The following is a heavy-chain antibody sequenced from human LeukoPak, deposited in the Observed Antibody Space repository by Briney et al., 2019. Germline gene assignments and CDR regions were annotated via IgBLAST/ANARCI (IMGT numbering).Heavy chain of an antibody. V-gene: IGHV4-59*01. D-gene: IGHD3-10*01. J-gene: IGHJ4*02. CDR1: GGSISSYY. Sequence: SETLSLTCTVSGGSISSYYWSWIRQPPGKGLEWIGYIYYSGSTNYNPSLKSRVTISVDTSKNQFSLKLSSVTAADTAVYYRARGSAPWNFDYWGQGTLVTVSS. CDR3: ARGSAPWNFDY. CDR2: IYYSGST.